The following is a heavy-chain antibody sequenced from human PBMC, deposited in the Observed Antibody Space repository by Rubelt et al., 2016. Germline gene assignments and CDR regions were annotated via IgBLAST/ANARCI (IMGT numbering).Heavy chain of an antibody. CDR2: ISFDGSLK. Sequence: GQPGRSLRLSCETSGFPSDRYALNWVRQAPGKGLEWVAIISFDGSLKHYADYVKGRFTISRDNSKNTLYLEISRLRAEDTAGYYCVRDRYASASGGMDVWGQGTTVTVSS. J-gene: IGHJ6*02. CDR3: VRDRYASASGGMDV. CDR1: GFPSDRYA. V-gene: IGHV3-30*04. D-gene: IGHD3-10*01.